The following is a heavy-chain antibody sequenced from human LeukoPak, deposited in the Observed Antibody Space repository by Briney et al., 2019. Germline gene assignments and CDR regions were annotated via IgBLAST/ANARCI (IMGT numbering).Heavy chain of an antibody. CDR3: ARDRSNIAASDGWFDP. CDR2: ISTSSSYI. D-gene: IGHD6-13*01. J-gene: IGHJ5*02. Sequence: GGSLRLSCEASGFTFSSYSMNWVRQAPGKGLEWVSSISTSSSYIYYADSVKGRFTISRDNAKNSLYLQMNSLRAEDTAVYYCARDRSNIAASDGWFDPWGQGTLVTVSS. CDR1: GFTFSSYS. V-gene: IGHV3-21*01.